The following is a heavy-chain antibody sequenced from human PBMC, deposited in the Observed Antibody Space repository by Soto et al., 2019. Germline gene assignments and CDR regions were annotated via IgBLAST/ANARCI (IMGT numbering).Heavy chain of an antibody. Sequence: QVQLVQPGAEVKKPGSSVKVSCKAFGGTFRSYPITWVRQAPGQGLEWMGRVIALLGKTNYAPTFQGRVTITADKSTSTSFMELSSLSSDDTAVYYCARESAPILQDPHYGLDVWGQGTTVTVSS. V-gene: IGHV1-69*08. CDR2: VIALLGKT. D-gene: IGHD3-10*01. J-gene: IGHJ6*02. CDR1: GGTFRSYP. CDR3: ARESAPILQDPHYGLDV.